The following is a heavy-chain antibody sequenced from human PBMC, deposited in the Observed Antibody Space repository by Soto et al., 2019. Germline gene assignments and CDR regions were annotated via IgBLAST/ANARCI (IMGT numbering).Heavy chain of an antibody. CDR1: GFTFSTYW. CDR2: INPEETTT. D-gene: IGHD2-15*01. Sequence: GGSLRLSCAASGFTFSTYWMHWVRQAPGKGLVWVSRINPEETTTTYADSVKGRFTISRDNAKNTLYLQMNSLRVEDTSVYFCTRDTFGARDYWGQGTLVTVSS. V-gene: IGHV3-74*03. J-gene: IGHJ4*02. CDR3: TRDTFGARDY.